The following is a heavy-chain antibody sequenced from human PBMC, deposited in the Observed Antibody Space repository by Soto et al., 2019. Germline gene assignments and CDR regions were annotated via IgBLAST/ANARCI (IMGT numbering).Heavy chain of an antibody. D-gene: IGHD1-7*01. Sequence: EVQLVESGGGLVKPGGSLRLSCAASGFTFSSYSMNWVRQAPGKGLEWVSSISSSSSYIYYADSVKGRFTISRDNAKNSPYLQMNSLRAEDTAVYYCAREEYNWNYKVDYWGQGTLVTVSS. CDR3: AREEYNWNYKVDY. V-gene: IGHV3-21*01. J-gene: IGHJ4*02. CDR1: GFTFSSYS. CDR2: ISSSSSYI.